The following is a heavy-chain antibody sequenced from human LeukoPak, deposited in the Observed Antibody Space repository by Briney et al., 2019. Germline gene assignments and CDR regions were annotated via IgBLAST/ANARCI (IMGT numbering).Heavy chain of an antibody. V-gene: IGHV3-7*01. Sequence: PGGCLRLSCAASGFTFSSNWMSWVRQAPGKGLEWVANIKHDGSEKYYVDSVKGRFTISRDNAKNSLYLQMNSLRAEDTAVYYCARAGLWGRGTLVTVSS. CDR1: GFTFSSNW. CDR3: ARAGL. J-gene: IGHJ2*01. CDR2: IKHDGSEK.